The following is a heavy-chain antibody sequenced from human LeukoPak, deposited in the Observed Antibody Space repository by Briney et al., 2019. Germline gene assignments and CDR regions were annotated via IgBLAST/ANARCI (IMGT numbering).Heavy chain of an antibody. CDR2: IIPIFGTA. V-gene: IGHV1-69*05. Sequence: GASVKVSCKASGGTFSSYAISWVRQAPGQGLEGMGRIIPIFGTANYAQKVQGRVTITTDESTSTAYMELSSLRSEDTAVYYCARRQGGGDRNWFDPWGQGTLVTVSS. CDR1: GGTFSSYA. J-gene: IGHJ5*02. D-gene: IGHD2-21*02. CDR3: ARRQGGGDRNWFDP.